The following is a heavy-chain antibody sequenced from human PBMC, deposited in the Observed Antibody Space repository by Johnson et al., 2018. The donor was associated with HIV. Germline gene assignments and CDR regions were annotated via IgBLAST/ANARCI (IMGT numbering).Heavy chain of an antibody. CDR3: AKDLNDYGDPGDAFDI. D-gene: IGHD4-17*01. CDR2: IWYDGNNK. CDR1: GFTFSSYG. V-gene: IGHV3-33*06. Sequence: QVQLVESGGGVVQPGRSLRLSCAASGFTFSSYGMHWVRQAPGKGLQWVAVIWYDGNNKYYADSVTGRFPISRDNSKNTVYLQMNSLRAEDTAVYYCAKDLNDYGDPGDAFDIWGQGTMVTVSS. J-gene: IGHJ3*02.